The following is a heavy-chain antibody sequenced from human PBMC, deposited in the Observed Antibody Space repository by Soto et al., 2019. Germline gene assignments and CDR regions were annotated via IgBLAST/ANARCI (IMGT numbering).Heavy chain of an antibody. Sequence: PVGSLRLSCAASGFTFDNYVMTWVRQAPGKGLEWVSAISRSGDTSYYADSAKGRFTISRDNSKSRLYLEMSSLRAEDTALYYCAKDAIVGGGISAFDYWGQGILVTVSS. CDR1: GFTFDNYV. D-gene: IGHD2-15*01. V-gene: IGHV3-23*01. J-gene: IGHJ4*02. CDR2: ISRSGDTS. CDR3: AKDAIVGGGISAFDY.